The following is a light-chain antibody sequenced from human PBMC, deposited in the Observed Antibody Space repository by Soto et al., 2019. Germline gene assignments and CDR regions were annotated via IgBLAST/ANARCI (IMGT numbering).Light chain of an antibody. J-gene: IGKJ1*01. V-gene: IGKV1-5*01. CDR3: QQYETLLGT. CDR1: QTISSW. CDR2: DAS. Sequence: NQMTHSLATLSASVGDRVTIACRASQTISSWLAWYQQKPGKAPKLLIYDASSLESGVPSRFSGSGSGTKFTLTIASLQPDDFTTYYCQQYETLLGTFG.